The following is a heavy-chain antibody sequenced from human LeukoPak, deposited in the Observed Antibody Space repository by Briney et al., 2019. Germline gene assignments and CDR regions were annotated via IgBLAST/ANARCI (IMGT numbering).Heavy chain of an antibody. CDR2: IYPGDSDT. CDR3: VRRRYCSGVSCFSAEFDY. J-gene: IGHJ4*02. D-gene: IGHD2-15*01. V-gene: IGHV5-51*01. Sequence: GESLKISCKGSGYSFTNYWIGWVRQMPGKGLEWLGIIYPGDSDTRYSPSFQGQVTISADKSISTAYLQWSSLTASDTAMYYCVRRRYCSGVSCFSAEFDYWGQGTLVTVSS. CDR1: GYSFTNYW.